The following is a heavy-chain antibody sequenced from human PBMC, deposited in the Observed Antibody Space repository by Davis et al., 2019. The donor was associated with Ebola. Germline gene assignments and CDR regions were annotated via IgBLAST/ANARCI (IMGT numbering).Heavy chain of an antibody. V-gene: IGHV4-34*01. D-gene: IGHD3-10*01. J-gene: IGHJ6*02. Sequence: SETLSLTCGVSGGSFDAYYWNWIRQSPGKGLEWIASLSHDGRTNYNPSLRSRLTISVDTSRMQFSLRLSSVTAADTAVYYCAREPYYFSSHGLDVWGQGTTVAVSS. CDR3: AREPYYFSSHGLDV. CDR2: LSHDGRT. CDR1: GGSFDAYY.